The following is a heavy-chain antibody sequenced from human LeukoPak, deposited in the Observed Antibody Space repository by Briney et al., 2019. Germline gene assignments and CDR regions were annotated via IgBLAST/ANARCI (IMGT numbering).Heavy chain of an antibody. V-gene: IGHV1-8*01. CDR3: ARGYPSMYYYGSGIDY. D-gene: IGHD3-10*01. CDR1: GYTFTSYD. CDR2: MNPNSGNT. J-gene: IGHJ4*02. Sequence: GASVKDSCKASGYTFTSYDINWVRQATGQGLEWMGWMNPNSGNTGYAQKFQGRVTMTRNTSISTAYMELSSLRSEDTAVYYCARGYPSMYYYGSGIDYWGQGTLVTVSS.